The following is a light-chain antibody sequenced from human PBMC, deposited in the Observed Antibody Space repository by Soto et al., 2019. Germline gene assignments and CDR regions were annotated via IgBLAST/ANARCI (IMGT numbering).Light chain of an antibody. V-gene: IGKV3-15*01. CDR2: GAS. J-gene: IGKJ2*01. Sequence: IVMTQSPATXSXSPGERATLSCRASQSVSSNLAWYQQKPGQAPRLLFYGASTRATGIPARFSGSGSGTDFTLTISSLQSEDFAVYYCQQSNNWPYTFGQGTKLEIK. CDR3: QQSNNWPYT. CDR1: QSVSSN.